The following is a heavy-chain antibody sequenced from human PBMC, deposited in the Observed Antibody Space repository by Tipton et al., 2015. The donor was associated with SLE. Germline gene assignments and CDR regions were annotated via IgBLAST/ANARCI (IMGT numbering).Heavy chain of an antibody. Sequence: TLSLTCTVSGASVNSYFWSWIRQSAGKGLEWIGRIYSSDNMDYNPSLKSRITMSVDTSKNQFSLNLNSVTAADTAVSYCARVRCSGGSFYYYYYTMDVWGQGTTVTAS. CDR2: IYSSDNM. CDR1: GASVNSYF. J-gene: IGHJ6*02. D-gene: IGHD2-15*01. V-gene: IGHV4-4*07. CDR3: ARVRCSGGSFYYYYYTMDV.